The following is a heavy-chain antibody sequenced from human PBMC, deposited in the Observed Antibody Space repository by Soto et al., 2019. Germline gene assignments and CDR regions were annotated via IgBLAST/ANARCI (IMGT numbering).Heavy chain of an antibody. V-gene: IGHV4-4*07. CDR2: MYVRGRG. J-gene: IGHJ4*02. CDR1: GGPISGTH. CDR3: ATSSIMGIEVAGHFDS. Sequence: QVQLQESGPGQVKSSETLSLTCSVSGGPISGTHLSWIRQPVGKGLEWIGRMYVRGRGDYNPSLKGRVTMSIDTSKIQFSLKVRSVTAADTAVYYCATSSIMGIEVAGHFDSWGQGTLVSVSS. D-gene: IGHD6-19*01.